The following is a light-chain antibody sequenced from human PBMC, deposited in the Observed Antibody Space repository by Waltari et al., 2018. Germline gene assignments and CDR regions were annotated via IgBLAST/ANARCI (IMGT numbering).Light chain of an antibody. CDR3: QLRTNLMFT. V-gene: IGKV3-11*01. Sequence: TQSPSSLSLSPGERATLSCRASQSVSSSLAWYQQPPGQAPRLLIYDASNRATGIPARFSGSRSGTDFTLTISSLEPEDFTVYYCQLRTNLMFTFGQGSKLEI. CDR2: DAS. CDR1: QSVSSS. J-gene: IGKJ2*01.